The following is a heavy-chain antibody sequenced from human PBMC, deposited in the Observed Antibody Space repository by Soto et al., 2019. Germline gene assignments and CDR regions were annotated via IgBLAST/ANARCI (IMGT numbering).Heavy chain of an antibody. V-gene: IGHV5-51*01. CDR2: IYPGDSDT. Sequence: GESLKISCKGSGYSFTSYWIGWVRQMPGKGLEWMGIIYPGDSDTRYSPSFQGQVTISADKSISTAYLQWSSLKASDTAMYYCARHEVAAPPLDYYYYGMDVWGQGTTVTVSS. CDR3: ARHEVAAPPLDYYYYGMDV. J-gene: IGHJ6*02. CDR1: GYSFTSYW. D-gene: IGHD6-6*01.